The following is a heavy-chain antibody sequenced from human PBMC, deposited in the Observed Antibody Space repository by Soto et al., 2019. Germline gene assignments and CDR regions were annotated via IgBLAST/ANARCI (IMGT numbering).Heavy chain of an antibody. V-gene: IGHV4-61*01. CDR2: IYHIETT. J-gene: IGHJ4*02. Sequence: QVQLQESGPGLVKPSETLSLTCTVSGGSVSSGNLYWTWIRQPPGKGLDWIGYIYHIETTNYNGSLRTRVTVSVDTSKNQFSLRLTSVTAADTAVYYCARYRDYGDYGYFDSWGQGTLVTVSS. D-gene: IGHD4-17*01. CDR3: ARYRDYGDYGYFDS. CDR1: GGSVSSGNLY.